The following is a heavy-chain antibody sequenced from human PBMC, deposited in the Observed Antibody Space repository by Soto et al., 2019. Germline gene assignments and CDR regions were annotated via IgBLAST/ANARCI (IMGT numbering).Heavy chain of an antibody. V-gene: IGHV1-69*01. J-gene: IGHJ6*02. CDR2: IIPIFGTA. Sequence: QVQLVQSGAEVKKPGSSVKVSCKASGGTFSSYAISWVRQAPGQGLEWMGGIIPIFGTANYAQKFQGRVTITADESTSTAYMELSSLRSEDTAVYHCGFVVVVAATSRYYYYYYGMDVWGQGTTVTVSS. D-gene: IGHD2-15*01. CDR1: GGTFSSYA. CDR3: GFVVVVAATSRYYYYYYGMDV.